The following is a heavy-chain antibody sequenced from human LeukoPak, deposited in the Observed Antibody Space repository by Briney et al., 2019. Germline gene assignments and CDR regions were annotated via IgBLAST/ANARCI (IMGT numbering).Heavy chain of an antibody. D-gene: IGHD5-12*01. CDR3: ATQPRVATSGPFDY. V-gene: IGHV1-24*01. CDR2: FDPEDGET. CDR1: GYTFTSYY. Sequence: ASVTVSCKASGYTFTSYYMHWVRQAPGKGLEWMGGFDPEDGETIYAQKFQGRVTMTEDTSTDTAYMELSSLRSEDTAVYYCATQPRVATSGPFDYWGQGTLVTVSS. J-gene: IGHJ4*02.